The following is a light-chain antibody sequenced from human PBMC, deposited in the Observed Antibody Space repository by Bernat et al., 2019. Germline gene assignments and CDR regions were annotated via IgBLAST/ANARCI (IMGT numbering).Light chain of an antibody. Sequence: DIQMTQSPSTLSASVGDRVTITCRASQSISSWLAWYQQKPVKAPKLLIYKAPSLESGVPSRFSGSGSGTEFTLTISSLQPDDFATYYCQQYNSYTFGQGTKLEIK. CDR3: QQYNSYT. CDR1: QSISSW. CDR2: KAP. J-gene: IGKJ2*01. V-gene: IGKV1-5*03.